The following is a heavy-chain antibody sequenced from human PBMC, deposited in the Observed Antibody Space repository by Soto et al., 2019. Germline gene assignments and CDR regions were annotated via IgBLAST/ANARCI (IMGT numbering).Heavy chain of an antibody. D-gene: IGHD6-13*01. Sequence: GGSLRLSCAASGFTFSSYGMHWVRQAPGKGLEWVAVISYDGSNKYYAGSVKGRFTISRDDSKDTLYLQMNSLRAEDTAVYYCAKDKGRSSSLEFLCDSWGQRSPVTASS. V-gene: IGHV3-30*18. CDR2: ISYDGSNK. CDR1: GFTFSSYG. CDR3: AKDKGRSSSLEFLCDS. J-gene: IGHJ1*01.